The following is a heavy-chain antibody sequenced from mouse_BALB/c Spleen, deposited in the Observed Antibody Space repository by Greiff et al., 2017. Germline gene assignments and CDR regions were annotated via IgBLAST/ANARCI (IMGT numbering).Heavy chain of an antibody. D-gene: IGHD3-2*01. V-gene: IGHV7-3*02. CDR3: ARLDSSGYVAY. J-gene: IGHJ3*01. CDR1: GFTFTDYY. CDR2: IRNKANGYTT. Sequence: EVHLVESGGGLVQPGGSLRLSCATSGFTFTDYYMSWVRQPPGKALEWLGFIRNKANGYTTEYSASVKGRFTISRDNSQSILYLQMNTLRAEDSATYYCARLDSSGYVAYWGQGTLVTVSA.